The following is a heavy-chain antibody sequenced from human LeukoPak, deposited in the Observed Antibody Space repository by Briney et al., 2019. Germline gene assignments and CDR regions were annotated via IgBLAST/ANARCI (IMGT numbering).Heavy chain of an antibody. CDR3: ARVKQLWSLSLFDY. CDR1: GYTFTDYY. D-gene: IGHD5-18*01. CDR2: INPNSGGT. V-gene: IGHV1-2*02. Sequence: GASVKVSCKTSGYTFTDYYMHWVRQAPGQGLEWMGWINPNSGGTNYAQKLQGRVTMTRDTSISTAYMELNSLRSDGTAVYYCARVKQLWSLSLFDYWGQGTLVTVSS. J-gene: IGHJ4*02.